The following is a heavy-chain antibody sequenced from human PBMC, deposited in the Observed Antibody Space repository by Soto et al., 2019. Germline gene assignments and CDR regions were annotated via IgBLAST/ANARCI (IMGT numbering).Heavy chain of an antibody. Sequence: ASVKVSCKASGYTFTGYYMHWVRQAPGQGLEWMGWINPNSGGTNYAQKFQGWVTMTRDTSISTAYMELSRLRSDDTAVYYCARAAVAGTEYYYYGMDVWGQGTTVTVSS. CDR3: ARAAVAGTEYYYYGMDV. J-gene: IGHJ6*02. D-gene: IGHD6-19*01. CDR2: INPNSGGT. V-gene: IGHV1-2*04. CDR1: GYTFTGYY.